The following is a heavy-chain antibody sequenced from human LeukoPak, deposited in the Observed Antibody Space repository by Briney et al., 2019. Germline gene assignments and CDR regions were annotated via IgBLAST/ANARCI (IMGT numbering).Heavy chain of an antibody. V-gene: IGHV1-2*02. CDR2: INPNSGGT. CDR3: ARSGTFADFWSGYPDY. CDR1: GYTFTCYY. Sequence: ASVKVSCKASGYTFTCYYMHWVRQAPGQGLEWMGWINPNSGGTNYAQKFQGRVTMTRDTSISTAYMELSRLRSDDTAVYYCARSGTFADFWSGYPDYWGQGTLVTVSS. D-gene: IGHD3-3*01. J-gene: IGHJ4*02.